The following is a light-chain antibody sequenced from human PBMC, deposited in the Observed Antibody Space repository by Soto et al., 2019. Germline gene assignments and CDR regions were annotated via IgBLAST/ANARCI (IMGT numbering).Light chain of an antibody. CDR3: HQYGSPPQT. J-gene: IGKJ1*01. V-gene: IGKV3-20*01. Sequence: DIVLTHSPATLSLSPCERATLSFSASQSVTSSSLAWYQQKPGQAPRLLIYAASSRATGIPDRFSGSGSGTDFTLTISRPEPEDFAVYYCHQYGSPPQTFGQGTKVDIK. CDR2: AAS. CDR1: QSVTSSS.